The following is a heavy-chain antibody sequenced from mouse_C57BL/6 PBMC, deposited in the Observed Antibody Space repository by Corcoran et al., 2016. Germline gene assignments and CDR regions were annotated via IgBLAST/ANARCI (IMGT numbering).Heavy chain of an antibody. CDR2: IYWDDDK. CDR3: ARSGTRVTTGPAWFAY. CDR1: GFSLSTSGMG. V-gene: IGHV8-12*01. Sequence: QVTLKESGPGILQSSQTLSLTCSFSGFSLSTSGMGVSWIRQPSGKGLEWLAHIYWDDDKRYNPSLKSRLTISKDTSRNQVFLKITSVDTADTATYCCARSGTRVTTGPAWFAYWGQGTLVTVSA. D-gene: IGHD2-2*01. J-gene: IGHJ3*01.